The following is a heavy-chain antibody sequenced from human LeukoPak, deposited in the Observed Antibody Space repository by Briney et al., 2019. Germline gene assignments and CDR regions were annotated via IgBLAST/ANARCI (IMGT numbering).Heavy chain of an antibody. CDR2: ISSSGSTI. CDR3: AREGGEWELLRTFDY. Sequence: GGSLRLSCAASGFTLSSYWMNWVRQAPGKGLEWVSYISSSGSTIYYADSVKGRFTISRDNAKNSLYLQMNSLRAEDTAVYYCAREGGEWELLRTFDYWGQGTLVTVSS. CDR1: GFTLSSYW. V-gene: IGHV3-48*04. D-gene: IGHD1-26*01. J-gene: IGHJ4*02.